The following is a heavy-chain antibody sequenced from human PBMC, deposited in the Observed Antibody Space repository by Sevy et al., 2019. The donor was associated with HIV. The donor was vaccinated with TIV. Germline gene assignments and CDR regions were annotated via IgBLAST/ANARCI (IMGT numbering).Heavy chain of an antibody. Sequence: GGSLRLSCAASGFTFSSYAMHWVRQAPGKGLEWVAVISYDGSNKYYADSVKGRFTISRDNSKNTLYLQMNSLRAEDTVVYYCARDGPTYYFDYWGQGTLVTVSS. CDR1: GFTFSSYA. CDR3: ARDGPTYYFDY. V-gene: IGHV3-30-3*01. J-gene: IGHJ4*02. D-gene: IGHD3-16*01. CDR2: ISYDGSNK.